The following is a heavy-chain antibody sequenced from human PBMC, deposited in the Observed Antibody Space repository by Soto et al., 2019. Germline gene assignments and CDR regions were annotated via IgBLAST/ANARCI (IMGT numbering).Heavy chain of an antibody. Sequence: SVKVSCKASGGTFSSYAISWVRQAPGQGLEWMGGIIPIFGTANYAQKFQGRVTITADESTSTAYMELSSLRSEDTAVYYCARQHTASYYDILTGSSRRAEYFQHWGQGTLVTRLL. CDR3: ARQHTASYYDILTGSSRRAEYFQH. V-gene: IGHV1-69*13. D-gene: IGHD3-9*01. J-gene: IGHJ1*01. CDR2: IIPIFGTA. CDR1: GGTFSSYA.